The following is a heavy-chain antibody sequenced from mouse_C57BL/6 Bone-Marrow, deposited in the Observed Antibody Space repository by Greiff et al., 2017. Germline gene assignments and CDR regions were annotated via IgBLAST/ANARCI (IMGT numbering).Heavy chain of an antibody. J-gene: IGHJ2*01. V-gene: IGHV1-81*01. D-gene: IGHD2-4*01. CDR3: AAIRYDYDGY. CDR1: GYTFTSYG. CDR2: IYPRSGNT. Sequence: VQLQQSGAELARPGASVKLSCKASGYTFTSYGISWVKQRTGQGLEWIGEIYPRSGNTYYNEKFKGKATLTADKSSSTAYMELRSLTSEDSAVYFCAAIRYDYDGYWGQGTTLTVSS.